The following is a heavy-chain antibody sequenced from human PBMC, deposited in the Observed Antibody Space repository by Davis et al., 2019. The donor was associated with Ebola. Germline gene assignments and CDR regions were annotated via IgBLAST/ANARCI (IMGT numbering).Heavy chain of an antibody. V-gene: IGHV3-23*01. CDR2: ISGSGGST. D-gene: IGHD5-24*01. J-gene: IGHJ4*02. CDR1: GFTFSNAW. Sequence: PGGSLRLSCAASGFTFSNAWMSWVRQAPGKGLEWVSAISGSGGSTYYADSVKGRFTISRDNSKNTLYLQMNSLRAEDTAVYYCAKDGGWLQLDYWGQGTLVTVSS. CDR3: AKDGGWLQLDY.